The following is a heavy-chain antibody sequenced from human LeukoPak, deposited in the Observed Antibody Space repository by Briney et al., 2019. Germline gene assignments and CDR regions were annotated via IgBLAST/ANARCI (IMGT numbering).Heavy chain of an antibody. J-gene: IGHJ5*02. CDR3: AKANYDFWSGYYTPHYNWFDP. V-gene: IGHV3-23*01. CDR2: ISGSGGST. CDR1: GLTFSSYG. Sequence: GGSLRLSCAASGLTFSSYGMHWVRQAPGKGLEWVSAISGSGGSTYYADSVKGRFTISRDNSKNTLYLQMNSLRAEDTAVYYCAKANYDFWSGYYTPHYNWFDPWGQGTLVTVSS. D-gene: IGHD3-3*01.